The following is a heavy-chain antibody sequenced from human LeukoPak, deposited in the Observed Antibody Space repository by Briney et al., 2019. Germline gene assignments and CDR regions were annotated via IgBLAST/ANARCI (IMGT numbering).Heavy chain of an antibody. Sequence: GGSLRLSCAASGFTFSSYSMNWVRQAPGKGLEWVSSISSSSSYIYYADSVKGRFTISRDNAKNSLYLQMNSLRAEDTAVYYCARDYGYVWGSYRYIYFDYWGQGTLVTVSS. D-gene: IGHD3-16*02. CDR3: ARDYGYVWGSYRYIYFDY. CDR2: ISSSSSYI. CDR1: GFTFSSYS. V-gene: IGHV3-21*01. J-gene: IGHJ4*02.